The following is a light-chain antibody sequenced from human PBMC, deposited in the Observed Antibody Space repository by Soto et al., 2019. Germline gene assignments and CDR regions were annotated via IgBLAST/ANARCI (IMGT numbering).Light chain of an antibody. V-gene: IGKV2-28*01. CDR3: MQALQTPPWT. Sequence: DLVMIHSPRSLPVTPGAPVSISCRSSESLLQSNGYTYLDWYLQKSGQSPQLLIYLTSIRASGVPDRFNGSGSGTDFTLKISKVEAEDVGVYYCMQALQTPPWTFGQGTNVDIK. CDR2: LTS. J-gene: IGKJ1*01. CDR1: ESLLQSNGYTY.